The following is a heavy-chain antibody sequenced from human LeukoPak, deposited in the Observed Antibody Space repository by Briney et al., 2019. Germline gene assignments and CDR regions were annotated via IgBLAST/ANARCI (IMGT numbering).Heavy chain of an antibody. CDR2: IKQDGNEK. Sequence: PGGSLRLSCAASGFTFSSQWMSWVRQAPGKGLEWVANIKQDGNEKYYVDSVKGRFTISRDNAKNSLSLQMNSLRAEDTAVYYCAREGYDFWSGYSFYFDYWGQGTLVTVSS. J-gene: IGHJ4*02. CDR1: GFTFSSQW. CDR3: AREGYDFWSGYSFYFDY. V-gene: IGHV3-7*01. D-gene: IGHD3-3*01.